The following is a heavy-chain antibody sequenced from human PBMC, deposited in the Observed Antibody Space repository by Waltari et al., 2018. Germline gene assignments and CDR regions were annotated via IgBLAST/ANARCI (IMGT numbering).Heavy chain of an antibody. CDR3: VRGKLGFCTGSSCHLDL. Sequence: QVQVQESGPGLVKPSETVSLTCTVPGDSISNHFWTWSRQPPEKGLEWIGNIHYSGTTNYNPSLKSRVAISLDTSKNHLSLRLDSVTAADTALYFCVRGKLGFCTGSSCHLDLWGRGTLVTVSS. D-gene: IGHD2-8*02. CDR2: IHYSGTT. J-gene: IGHJ5*02. CDR1: GDSISNHF. V-gene: IGHV4-59*11.